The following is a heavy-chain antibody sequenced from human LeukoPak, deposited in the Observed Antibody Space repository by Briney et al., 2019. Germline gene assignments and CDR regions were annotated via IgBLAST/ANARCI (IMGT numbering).Heavy chain of an antibody. V-gene: IGHV3-15*01. D-gene: IGHD5-12*01. J-gene: IGHJ4*02. Sequence: GGSLRLSCAASGFTFSSYAMSWVRQAPGKGLEWVGRIKSKTEGGTTDYAAPVKGRFTISRDDSQNTVDLQISSLTAEDTAMYFCTTTYIVASTRKFGDYWGQGTLVVVSS. CDR1: GFTFSSYA. CDR2: IKSKTEGGTT. CDR3: TTTYIVASTRKFGDY.